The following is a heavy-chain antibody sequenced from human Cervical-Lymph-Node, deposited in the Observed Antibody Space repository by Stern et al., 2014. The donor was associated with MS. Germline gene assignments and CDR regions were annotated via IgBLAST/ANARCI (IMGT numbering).Heavy chain of an antibody. V-gene: IGHV1-69*01. CDR2: IIPMFGTA. CDR3: ARGEGAAALN. Sequence: QVQLVESGAEVKKPGSSVKGSCKASGGTFRSYSFTWVRQAPGQGLEWMGWIIPMFGTASSAQKFQGRVTITADESASTVYLEMSGLRFEDTAVYYCARGEGAAALNWGQGTLVTVTS. D-gene: IGHD6-13*01. CDR1: GGTFRSYS. J-gene: IGHJ4*02.